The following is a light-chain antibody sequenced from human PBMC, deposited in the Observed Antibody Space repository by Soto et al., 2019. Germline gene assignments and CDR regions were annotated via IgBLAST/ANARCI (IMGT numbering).Light chain of an antibody. J-gene: IGKJ1*01. V-gene: IGKV1-5*03. CDR3: QQYTAIAWT. Sequence: DIQMTQSPSTLSASVGDRVTITCRASQSISSWLAWYQQKPGKAPKLLIYNASSLESGVPSRFSGSGSGTEFTLTISSLQPDDFATYYCQQYTAIAWTFGQGTKVEVK. CDR1: QSISSW. CDR2: NAS.